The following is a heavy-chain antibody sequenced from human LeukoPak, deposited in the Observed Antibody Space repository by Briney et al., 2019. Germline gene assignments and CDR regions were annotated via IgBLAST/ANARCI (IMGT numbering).Heavy chain of an antibody. Sequence: GGSLRLSCAASGFTFSSYWMHWVRQAPGKGLVWVSRINSDGSSTSYADSVKGRFTISRDNSKNTLYLQMNSLRAEDTAVYYCARAKLVPVYYGMDVWGQGTTVTVSS. CDR3: ARAKLVPVYYGMDV. J-gene: IGHJ6*02. V-gene: IGHV3-74*01. CDR2: INSDGSST. D-gene: IGHD6-13*01. CDR1: GFTFSSYW.